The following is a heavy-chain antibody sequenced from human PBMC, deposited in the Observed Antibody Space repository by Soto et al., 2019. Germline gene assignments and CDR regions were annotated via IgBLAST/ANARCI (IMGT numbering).Heavy chain of an antibody. Sequence: EVQLVESGGGLVEPGGSIRLSCVASGFTFTKAYMTWVRQAPGKGLEWVGRIKGSHAGGTTDYATSVKGRFTISRDDSKNTLYLQMNSLKTEVTSVYYCATEGGYPGSNLSGAYWGQGTLVTVSS. CDR3: ATEGGYPGSNLSGAY. J-gene: IGHJ4*02. CDR2: IKGSHAGGTT. V-gene: IGHV3-15*01. CDR1: GFTFTKAY. D-gene: IGHD1-26*01.